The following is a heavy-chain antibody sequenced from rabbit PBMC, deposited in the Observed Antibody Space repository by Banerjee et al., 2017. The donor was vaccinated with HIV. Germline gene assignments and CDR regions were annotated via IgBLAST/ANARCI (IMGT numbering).Heavy chain of an antibody. CDR3: ARVWAL. Sequence: CWVRQPPGKGLEWIACINTSSANTVYATWAKGRFTISKTSSTTVTLQMTTVTAADTATYFCARVWALWGPGTLVTVS. CDR2: INTSSANT. J-gene: IGHJ4*01. V-gene: IGHV1S40*01. D-gene: IGHD5-1*01.